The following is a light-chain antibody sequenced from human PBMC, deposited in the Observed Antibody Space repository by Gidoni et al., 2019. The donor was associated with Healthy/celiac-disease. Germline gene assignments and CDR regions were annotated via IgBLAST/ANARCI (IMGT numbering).Light chain of an antibody. CDR2: AAS. Sequence: DIQMTQSPSSLSASVGDRVTITCRASQSISRYLNWYQQKPGKAPKLLIYAASSLQSGVPSRFRGSGSGTDFTLTISSLQPEDFATYYCQQSYSTLSFGGXTKVEIK. V-gene: IGKV1-39*01. CDR1: QSISRY. CDR3: QQSYSTLS. J-gene: IGKJ4*01.